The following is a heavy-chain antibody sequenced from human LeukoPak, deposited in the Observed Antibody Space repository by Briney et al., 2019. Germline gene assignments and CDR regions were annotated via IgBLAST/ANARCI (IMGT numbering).Heavy chain of an antibody. J-gene: IGHJ5*02. Sequence: PSETLSLTCTVSGGSISSAGYYWTWIRQHPGKGLEWIGYIYYSGSTYYSPSLKSRVTISLDTSKNQFSLNLSSVTVADTAVHYCAADGLGSSRRFDPWGQGTLVTVSS. CDR3: AADGLGSSRRFDP. CDR2: IYYSGST. D-gene: IGHD3-10*01. V-gene: IGHV4-31*03. CDR1: GGSISSAGYY.